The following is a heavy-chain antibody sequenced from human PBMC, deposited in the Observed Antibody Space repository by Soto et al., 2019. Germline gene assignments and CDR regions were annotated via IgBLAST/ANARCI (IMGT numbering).Heavy chain of an antibody. D-gene: IGHD7-27*01. Sequence: QLQLQESGPRLVKPSETLSLTCTVSGGSITSSHYYWGWIRQPPGKGLEWIGTFYYSGTTSYHPSLKSRVTISADTSKNQFSLRLSSVTAADTAVYYCARHGPTWVAQVLYFDYWGQGALVTVSS. V-gene: IGHV4-39*01. CDR1: GGSITSSHYY. CDR3: ARHGPTWVAQVLYFDY. J-gene: IGHJ4*02. CDR2: FYYSGTT.